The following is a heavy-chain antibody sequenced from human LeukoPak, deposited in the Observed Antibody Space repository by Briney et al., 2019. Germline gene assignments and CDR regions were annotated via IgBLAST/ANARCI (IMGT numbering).Heavy chain of an antibody. V-gene: IGHV4-59*01. CDR1: GGSLSSYY. D-gene: IGHD3-22*01. J-gene: IGHJ4*02. CDR2: IYYSGST. CDR3: ARALYYYDSSGSTYYFDY. Sequence: PSETLSLTCTVSGGSLSSYYWSWIRQPPGKGLEWIGYIYYSGSTNYNPSLKSRVTISVDTSKNQFSLKLSSVTAADTAVYYCARALYYYDSSGSTYYFDYWGQGTLVTVSS.